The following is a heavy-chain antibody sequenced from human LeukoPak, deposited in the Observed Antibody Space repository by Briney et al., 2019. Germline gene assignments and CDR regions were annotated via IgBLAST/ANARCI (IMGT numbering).Heavy chain of an antibody. CDR1: GGSISSSSYY. CDR3: ARSSSTNEAGHYYGMDV. CDR2: IYYSGST. V-gene: IGHV4-39*01. D-gene: IGHD6-13*01. J-gene: IGHJ6*02. Sequence: PSETLSLTCTVSGGSISSSSYYWGWIRQPPGKGLEWIGSIYYSGSTYYNPSLKSRVTISVDTSKNQFSLKLSSVTVADTAVFYCARSSSTNEAGHYYGMDVWGQGTTVTVSS.